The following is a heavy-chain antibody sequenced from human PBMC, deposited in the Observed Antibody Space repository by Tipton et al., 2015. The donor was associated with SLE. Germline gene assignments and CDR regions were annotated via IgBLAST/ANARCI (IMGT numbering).Heavy chain of an antibody. V-gene: IGHV4-4*07. CDR2: IYTSGST. D-gene: IGHD2-15*01. Sequence: TLSLTCNVSGVSISSSYWSWIRQPAGKGLEWIGRIYTSGSTNYNPSLKSRVTISVDTSKNQFSLILSSVTAADTAVYYCVRDAHGYYSGWMDYWGQGTLVTVSS. CDR1: GVSISSSY. CDR3: VRDAHGYYSGWMDY. J-gene: IGHJ4*02.